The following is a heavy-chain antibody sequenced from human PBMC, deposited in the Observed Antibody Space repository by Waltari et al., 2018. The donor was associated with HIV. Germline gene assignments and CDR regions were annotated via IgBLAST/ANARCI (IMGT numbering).Heavy chain of an antibody. CDR2: MSGSGGTT. CDR1: GFGFNSHA. D-gene: IGHD6-25*01. J-gene: IGHJ5*02. V-gene: IGHV3-23*01. Sequence: EVQLLESGGGLVQRGGSLRLSCASSGFGFNSHAMSWVRQAPGKGLEWVSDMSGSGGTTHYTDSVKGRFTISRDNFKNILYLQMNNLRAEDTAVYYCAKGADTLSSGCPDLWGQGVLVTVSS. CDR3: AKGADTLSSGCPDL.